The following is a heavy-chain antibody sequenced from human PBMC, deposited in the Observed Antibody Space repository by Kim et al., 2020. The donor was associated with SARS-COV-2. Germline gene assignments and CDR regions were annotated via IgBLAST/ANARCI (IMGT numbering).Heavy chain of an antibody. CDR2: ISWNSGSI. J-gene: IGHJ4*02. Sequence: GGSLRLSCAASGFTFDDYAMHWVRQAPGKGLEWVSGISWNSGSIGYADSVKGRFTISRDNAKNSLYLQMNSLRAEDTALYYCAKDTGGGVILTGYYSSFDYWGQGTLVTVSS. CDR3: AKDTGGGVILTGYYSSFDY. D-gene: IGHD3-9*01. CDR1: GFTFDDYA. V-gene: IGHV3-9*01.